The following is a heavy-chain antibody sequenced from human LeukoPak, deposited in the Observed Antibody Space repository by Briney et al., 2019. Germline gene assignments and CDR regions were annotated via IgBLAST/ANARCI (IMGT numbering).Heavy chain of an antibody. D-gene: IGHD3-9*01. CDR3: ASSEGYDILTGSYSGFDY. CDR2: ISSSGSTI. Sequence: GGSLRLSCAASGFTFSSYEMNWVRQAPGKGLEWVSYISSSGSTIYYADSVKGRFTISRDNAKNSLYLQMNSLRAEDTAVYYCASSEGYDILTGSYSGFDYWGQGTLVTVSS. CDR1: GFTFSSYE. J-gene: IGHJ4*02. V-gene: IGHV3-48*03.